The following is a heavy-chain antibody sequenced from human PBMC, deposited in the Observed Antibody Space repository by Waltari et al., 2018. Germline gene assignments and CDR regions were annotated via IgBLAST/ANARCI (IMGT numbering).Heavy chain of an antibody. D-gene: IGHD1-7*01. J-gene: IGHJ4*02. CDR2: IYYSGST. V-gene: IGHV4-59*11. Sequence: VQLQESGPGLVKPSETLSLTCTVSGGSISSHSWSWIRQPPGKGLEWIGYIYYSGSTNYNPSLKSRGTISVDTSKNQFALKLSSVTAADTAVYYCAREELPSVYWGQGTLVTVSS. CDR1: GGSISSHS. CDR3: AREELPSVY.